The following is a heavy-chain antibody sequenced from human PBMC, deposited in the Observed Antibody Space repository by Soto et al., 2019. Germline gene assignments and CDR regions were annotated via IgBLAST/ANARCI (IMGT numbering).Heavy chain of an antibody. D-gene: IGHD2-21*01. J-gene: IGHJ4*02. V-gene: IGHV3-30*18. CDR1: GFTFSSYG. CDR3: AKGPFRSLVWFLDY. CDR2: ISYDGSNK. Sequence: SGGSLRLSCAASGFTFSSYGMHWVRQAPGKGLEWVAVISYDGSNKYYADSVKGRFTISRDNSKNTLYLQMNSLRAEDTAVYYCAKGPFRSLVWFLDYWGQGTLVTVSS.